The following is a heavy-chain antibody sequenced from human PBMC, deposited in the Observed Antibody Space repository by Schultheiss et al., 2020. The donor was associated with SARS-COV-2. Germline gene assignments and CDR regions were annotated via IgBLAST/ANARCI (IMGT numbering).Heavy chain of an antibody. CDR2: ISSSSSYT. Sequence: LSLTCAVYGGSFSGYYWSWIRQAPGKGLEWVSYISSSSSYTNYADSVKGRFTISRDNSKNTLYLQMNSLRAEDTAVYYCAKADIVVVPAAYFDYWGQGTLVTVSS. CDR3: AKADIVVVPAAYFDY. CDR1: GGSFSGYY. D-gene: IGHD2-2*01. J-gene: IGHJ4*02. V-gene: IGHV3-11*05.